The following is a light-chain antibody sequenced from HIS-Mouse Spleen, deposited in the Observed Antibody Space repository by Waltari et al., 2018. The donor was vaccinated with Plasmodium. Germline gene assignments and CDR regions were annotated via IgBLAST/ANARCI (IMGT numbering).Light chain of an antibody. CDR3: QVCDSSSDHVV. CDR2: DDS. V-gene: IGLV3-21*02. CDR1: NIGSKS. J-gene: IGLJ2*01. Sequence: SYVLTQPPSVSVAPGQTARITCGGNNIGSKSVHWYQQQPGQAPGLVAYDDSDRPSGIPERFAGSNSGNTATLTSSRVEAGDEADYYCQVCDSSSDHVVFGGGTKLTVL.